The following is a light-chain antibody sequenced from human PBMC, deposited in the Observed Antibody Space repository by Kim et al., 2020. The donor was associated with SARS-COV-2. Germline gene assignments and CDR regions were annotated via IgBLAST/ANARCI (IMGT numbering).Light chain of an antibody. CDR2: AVS. J-gene: IGLJ3*02. V-gene: IGLV2-14*01. CDR1: RSDVGGYNY. Sequence: QSALTQPASVSGSPGQSITMSCTGTRSDVGGYNYVSWYQQHPGKAPKLMVYAVSKRPSGVSNRFSGSKSGNTASLTISGLQAEDEADYYCTSYTGSITWVFGGGTQLTVL. CDR3: TSYTGSITWV.